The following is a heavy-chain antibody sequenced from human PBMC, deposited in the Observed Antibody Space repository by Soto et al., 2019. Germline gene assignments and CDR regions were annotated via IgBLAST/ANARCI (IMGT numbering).Heavy chain of an antibody. CDR2: ISTYNGNT. CDR3: ARGPTDYYDNSGNYFLDY. J-gene: IGHJ4*02. Sequence: QVQLVQSGAEVKKPGASVKVSCKASGYTFTTYGMSWVRQAPGQGLDWMGRISTYNGNTKYAERLQGRVTMTTDTTSSTAYMEPRSLTSDDTAVYYCARGPTDYYDNSGNYFLDYWGQGTLVTVSS. V-gene: IGHV1-18*01. D-gene: IGHD3-22*01. CDR1: GYTFTTYG.